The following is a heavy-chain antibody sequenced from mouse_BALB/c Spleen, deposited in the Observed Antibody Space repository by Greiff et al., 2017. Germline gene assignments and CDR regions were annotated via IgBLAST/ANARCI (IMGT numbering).Heavy chain of an antibody. CDR3: AREVSMITTSYAMDY. J-gene: IGHJ4*01. V-gene: IGHV5-9-4*01. CDR1: GFTFSSYA. CDR2: ISSGGSYT. Sequence: EVKLVESGGGLVKPGGSLKLSCAASGFTFSSYAMSWVRQSPEKRLEWVAEISSGGSYTYYPDTVTGRFTISRDNAKNTLYLEMSSLRSEDTAMYYCAREVSMITTSYAMDYWGQGTSVTVAS. D-gene: IGHD2-4*01.